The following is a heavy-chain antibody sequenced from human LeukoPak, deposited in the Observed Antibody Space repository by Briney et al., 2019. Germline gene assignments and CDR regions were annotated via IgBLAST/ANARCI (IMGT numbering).Heavy chain of an antibody. CDR1: GYTFTSYD. CDR3: ARVGYAAYSYGYDYYYYMDV. J-gene: IGHJ6*03. V-gene: IGHV1-8*01. Sequence: ASVKVSCKASGYTFTSYDINWVRQATGQGLEWMGWMNPNSGNTGYAQKFQGRVTMTRNTSISTAYMELSSLRSEDTAVYYCARVGYAAYSYGYDYYYYMDVWGKGATVTVSS. CDR2: MNPNSGNT. D-gene: IGHD5-18*01.